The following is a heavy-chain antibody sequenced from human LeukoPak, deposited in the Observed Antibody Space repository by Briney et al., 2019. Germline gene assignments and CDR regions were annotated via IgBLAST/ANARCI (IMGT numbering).Heavy chain of an antibody. J-gene: IGHJ4*02. CDR1: GFTFSSYW. V-gene: IGHV3-23*01. CDR3: AKNSGGTCYSHLDY. CDR2: ISGSGGST. Sequence: GGSLRLSCAASGFTFSSYWMHWVREAPGKGLVWVSGISGSGGSTYYEDSVKGRFTISRDNSKNTLYLQMNSLRAEDTAVYYCAKNSGGTCYSHLDYWGQGTLVTVSS. D-gene: IGHD2-15*01.